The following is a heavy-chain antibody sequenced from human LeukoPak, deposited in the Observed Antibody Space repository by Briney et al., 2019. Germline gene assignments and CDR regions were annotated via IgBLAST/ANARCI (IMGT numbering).Heavy chain of an antibody. Sequence: ASVKVSCKASGYTFTGYYMNWVRQAPGQGLEWMGWINPNSGGTNYAQKFQGRVTMTRDTSISTAYMELSRLRSDDTAVYYCARVMVRGVIMGGTLGYWGQGTLVTVSS. CDR3: ARVMVRGVIMGGTLGY. CDR1: GYTFTGYY. D-gene: IGHD3-10*01. CDR2: INPNSGGT. J-gene: IGHJ4*02. V-gene: IGHV1-2*02.